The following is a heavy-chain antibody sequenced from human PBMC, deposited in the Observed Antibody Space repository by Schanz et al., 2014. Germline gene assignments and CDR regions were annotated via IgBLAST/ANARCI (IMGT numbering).Heavy chain of an antibody. J-gene: IGHJ4*02. CDR2: ISGSDNYI. D-gene: IGHD1-26*01. CDR1: GFTFNDYY. Sequence: QEQLVESGGGLVQPGGSLRLSCAASGFTFNDYYMNWIRQAPGKGLEWVSYISGSDNYINYADSVKGRFTISRDNAKNSLFLLMSSLRAEDSAVYYCARGARQYSGSYSPSDYWGQGTLVTVSS. CDR3: ARGARQYSGSYSPSDY. V-gene: IGHV3-11*06.